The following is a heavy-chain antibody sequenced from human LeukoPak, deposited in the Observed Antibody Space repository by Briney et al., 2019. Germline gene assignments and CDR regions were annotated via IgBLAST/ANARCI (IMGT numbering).Heavy chain of an antibody. V-gene: IGHV1-2*06. J-gene: IGHJ4*02. CDR2: INPNSGGT. CDR1: GYTFTGYY. CDR3: ARPTTVTEIDY. D-gene: IGHD4-17*01. Sequence: GASVKVSCKASGYTFTGYYMHWVRQAPGQGLEWMGRINPNSGGTNYAQKFQGRVTMTRDTSISTAYMELSRLRSDGTAVYYCARPTTVTEIDYWGQGTLVTVSS.